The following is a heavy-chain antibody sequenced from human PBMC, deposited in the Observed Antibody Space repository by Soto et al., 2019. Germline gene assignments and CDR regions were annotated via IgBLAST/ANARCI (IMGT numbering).Heavy chain of an antibody. CDR2: IYYSGST. D-gene: IGHD2-15*01. J-gene: IGHJ4*02. CDR1: GGSVSSGSYY. Sequence: QVQLQESGPGLVKPSETLSLTCTVSGGSVSSGSYYWSWIRQPPGKGLEWIGYIYYSGSTNYNPSLKRRVTISVDTSKNQFSLKLSSVTAADTAVYYCARLGSGIDYWGQGTLVTVSS. V-gene: IGHV4-61*01. CDR3: ARLGSGIDY.